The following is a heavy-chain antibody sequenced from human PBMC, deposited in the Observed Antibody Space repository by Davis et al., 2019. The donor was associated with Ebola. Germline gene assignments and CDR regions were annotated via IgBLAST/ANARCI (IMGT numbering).Heavy chain of an antibody. V-gene: IGHV4-59*01. D-gene: IGHD2-2*01. Sequence: PSETLSLTCTVSGGSISSYYWSWIRQPPGKGLEWIGYIYYSGSTNYNPSLKSRVTISVDTSKNQFSLKLSSVTAADTAVYYCARAPFVVVPAAPRWFDPWGQGTLVTVSS. CDR2: IYYSGST. CDR3: ARAPFVVVPAAPRWFDP. CDR1: GGSISSYY. J-gene: IGHJ5*02.